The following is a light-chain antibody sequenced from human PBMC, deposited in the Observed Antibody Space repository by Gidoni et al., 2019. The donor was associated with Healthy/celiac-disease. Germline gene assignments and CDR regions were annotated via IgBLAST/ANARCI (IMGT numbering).Light chain of an antibody. V-gene: IGKV1-5*03. J-gene: IGKJ1*01. CDR3: HQYNRYWT. CDR2: KAS. Sequence: IQMTQSPSTLPASVGDRVTITCRASQSISSWLAWYQQKPGKAPKLLIYKASSVESGVRSRCSGSGAVTEFTITISSLQPDDFATYYCHQYNRYWTVGQGTKVEIK. CDR1: QSISSW.